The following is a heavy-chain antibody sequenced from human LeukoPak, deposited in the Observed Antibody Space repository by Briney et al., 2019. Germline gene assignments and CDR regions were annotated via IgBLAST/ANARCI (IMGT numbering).Heavy chain of an antibody. Sequence: RGSLRLSCAASGFTFSSYSMNWVRQAPGKGLEWVSSISSSSYIYYADSVKGRFTISRDNAKNSLYLQMNSLRAEDTAVYYCARGDGSYPDYWGQGTLVTVSS. CDR1: GFTFSSYS. V-gene: IGHV3-21*01. CDR3: ARGDGSYPDY. CDR2: ISSSSYI. D-gene: IGHD1-26*01. J-gene: IGHJ4*02.